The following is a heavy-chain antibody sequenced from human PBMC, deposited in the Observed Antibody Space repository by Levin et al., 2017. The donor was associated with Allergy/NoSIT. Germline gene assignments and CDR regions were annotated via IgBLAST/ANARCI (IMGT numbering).Heavy chain of an antibody. CDR1: GGSIHSGDYY. CDR3: ARYYYDSSAPGFDP. D-gene: IGHD3-22*01. V-gene: IGHV4-30-4*01. Sequence: SQTLSLTCTVSGGSIHSGDYYWSWIRQPPGKGLEWIGYIYYSGSTYYNPSLKSLVTISVDMSKNQFSLKLSSVTAADTAVDYCARYYYDSSAPGFDPWGQGTLVTVSS. J-gene: IGHJ5*02. CDR2: IYYSGST.